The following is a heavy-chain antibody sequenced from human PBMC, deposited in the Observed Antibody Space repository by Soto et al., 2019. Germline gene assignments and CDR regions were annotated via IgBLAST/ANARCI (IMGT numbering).Heavy chain of an antibody. V-gene: IGHV3-53*04. CDR2: IYSGGST. CDR3: ARGEGSGSSTD. J-gene: IGHJ4*02. CDR1: GFTVSSNY. D-gene: IGHD3-10*01. Sequence: EVQLVESGGGLVQPGGSLRLSCAASGFTVSSNYMSWVRQAPGKGLEWVAVIYSGGSTYYADSLKGRCTISRHNSKNTLYLQMTSLRAEDTGVYNCARGEGSGSSTDGGQGTLVTVSS.